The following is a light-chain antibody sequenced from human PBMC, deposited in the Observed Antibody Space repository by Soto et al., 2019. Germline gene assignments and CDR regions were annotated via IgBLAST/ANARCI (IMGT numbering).Light chain of an antibody. CDR3: SSYTNNQRL. Sequence: QSALTQPASVSGSPGQSITISCTGSSSAVGGHNYVSWYQHYPGKAPKLIIFEVNNRPSRVSNRFSGSKSGNTASLTISGLQAEDEADYYCSSYTNNQRLFGGGTKLTVL. CDR2: EVN. J-gene: IGLJ3*02. CDR1: SSAVGGHNY. V-gene: IGLV2-14*01.